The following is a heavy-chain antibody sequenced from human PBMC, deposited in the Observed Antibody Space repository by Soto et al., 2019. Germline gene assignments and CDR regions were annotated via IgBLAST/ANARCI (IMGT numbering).Heavy chain of an antibody. CDR3: VRAPTYYFDSREV. CDR1: GGSVSSGGYY. Sequence: VQLQESGPGLVKPSQTLSLTCTVSGGSVSSGGYYWTWIRQDPGKGLEWIGHIYFNGSTFYNPSLNSPVSISVDRSKNQFSLGLSSVTAADRAVYYCVRAPTYYFDSREVWGQGALVAVSS. D-gene: IGHD3-22*01. J-gene: IGHJ4*02. CDR2: IYFNGST. V-gene: IGHV4-31*01.